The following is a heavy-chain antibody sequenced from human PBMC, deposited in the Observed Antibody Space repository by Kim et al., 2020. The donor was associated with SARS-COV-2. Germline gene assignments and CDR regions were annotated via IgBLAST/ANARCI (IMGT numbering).Heavy chain of an antibody. V-gene: IGHV3-23*01. CDR2: ISGSGGST. CDR3: AKDRCWGYNFYGMYA. D-gene: IGHD7-27*01. J-gene: IGHJ6*01. Sequence: GGSLRLSCAASGFTFSSYAMSWVRQAPGKGLEWVSGISGSGGSTYYVDSVKGRFAISRDKSNNRVYLQMNSLRAEDTAVYYCAKDRCWGYNFYGMYAWW. CDR1: GFTFSSYA.